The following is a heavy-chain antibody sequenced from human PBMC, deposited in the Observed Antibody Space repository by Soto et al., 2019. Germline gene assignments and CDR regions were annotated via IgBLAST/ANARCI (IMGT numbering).Heavy chain of an antibody. J-gene: IGHJ4*02. D-gene: IGHD3-22*01. CDR3: ARDKYDSTALEL. CDR2: MFFTGTT. CDR1: GGSITNYY. V-gene: IGHV4-59*01. Sequence: SETLSLTCSVSGGSITNYYWSWIRQPPGKGLEWVGHMFFTGTTTYNPSLKNRVIISVDTSTQFSLNLTSVTAADTAVYFCARDKYDSTALELWGRGTQVTVSS.